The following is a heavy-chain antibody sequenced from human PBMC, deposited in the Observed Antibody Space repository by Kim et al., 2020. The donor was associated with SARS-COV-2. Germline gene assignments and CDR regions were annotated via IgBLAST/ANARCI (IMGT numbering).Heavy chain of an antibody. CDR2: ISSTTSPI. D-gene: IGHD1-1*01. CDR3: ARTTGTSTYYYGMDV. V-gene: IGHV3-48*02. CDR1: GFTFSGYS. J-gene: IGHJ6*02. Sequence: GGSLRLSCAASGFTFSGYSMTWVRKAPGKGLEWISYISSTTSPIYYADSVKGRFIISRDNAKNSLYLQMNSLRDEDTAVYYCARTTGTSTYYYGMDVWG.